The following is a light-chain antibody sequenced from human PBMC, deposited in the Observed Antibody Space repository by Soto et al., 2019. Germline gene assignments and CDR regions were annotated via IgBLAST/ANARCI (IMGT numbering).Light chain of an antibody. Sequence: EIVLTQSPGTLSLSPGERATLSCGASQSVDRYVAWYQQKVGQAPRLLIYDAYTRATGVGARFTGGGSATDFSLTITSLEPEDFAVYYCQQRGKWPSTFGPGTKVDIK. CDR1: QSVDRY. CDR3: QQRGKWPST. J-gene: IGKJ2*02. CDR2: DAY. V-gene: IGKV3-11*01.